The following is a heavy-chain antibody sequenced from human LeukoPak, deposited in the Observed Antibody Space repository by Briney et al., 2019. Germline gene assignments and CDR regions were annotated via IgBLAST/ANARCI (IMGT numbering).Heavy chain of an antibody. CDR1: GGTFSSYA. Sequence: SVKVSCKASGGTFSSYAISWVRQAPGQGLEWMGGIIPIFGTANYAQKFQGRVTITADESTSTAYMELSSLRSDDTAVYYCARDGNYYDSSGYYRSRRFDYWGQGTLVTVSS. CDR3: ARDGNYYDSSGYYRSRRFDY. V-gene: IGHV1-69*13. D-gene: IGHD3-22*01. J-gene: IGHJ4*02. CDR2: IIPIFGTA.